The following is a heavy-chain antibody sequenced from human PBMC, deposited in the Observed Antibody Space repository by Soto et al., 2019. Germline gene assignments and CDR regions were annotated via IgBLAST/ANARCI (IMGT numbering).Heavy chain of an antibody. J-gene: IGHJ3*02. V-gene: IGHV4-59*01. D-gene: IGHD1-26*01. CDR3: ARGRGGTYDAFDI. Sequence: PSETLSLTCTVASGSIGTYCWSWIRQPPGKGLEWIGYIDYSGTTNYNPSLKSRVTIFLDTSKNQFSLRLSSVTAADTAVYYCARGRGGTYDAFDIWGQGTLVTVSS. CDR2: IDYSGTT. CDR1: SGSIGTYC.